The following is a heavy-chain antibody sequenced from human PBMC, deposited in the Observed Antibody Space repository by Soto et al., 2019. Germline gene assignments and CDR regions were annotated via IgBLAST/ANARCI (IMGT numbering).Heavy chain of an antibody. CDR2: IEHNGNN. V-gene: IGHV4-34*01. CDR3: ARDFRYFPY. D-gene: IGHD3-10*01. Sequence: SETLSLTCAVYGGTFSGYFWSWVRQPPGKGLEWIGEIEHNGNNNINPSLKSRVTMSVDTSKNQISLTLTSVTAADTAVYYCARDFRYFPYWGQGTLVTVSS. J-gene: IGHJ4*02. CDR1: GGTFSGYF.